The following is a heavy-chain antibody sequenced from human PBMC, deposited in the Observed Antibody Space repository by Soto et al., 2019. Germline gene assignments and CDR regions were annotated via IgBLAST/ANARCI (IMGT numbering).Heavy chain of an antibody. J-gene: IGHJ4*02. CDR1: GGSISSSSHY. D-gene: IGHD3-10*01. CDR2: IYYSGST. V-gene: IGHV4-39*01. Sequence: QLLLQESGPGLVKPSETLSLTCTVSGGSISSSSHYWGWIRQPPGKGLEWIGSIYYSGSTSYNPSLKSRVTISGYTPKSQCSLKLSSVPAADTAVYYCARRGAGSYSDYWGQGTLITVSS. CDR3: ARRGAGSYSDY.